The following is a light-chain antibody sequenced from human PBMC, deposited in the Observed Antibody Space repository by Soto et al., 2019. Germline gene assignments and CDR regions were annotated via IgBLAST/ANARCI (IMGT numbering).Light chain of an antibody. CDR2: DVS. Sequence: QCALTQPASVSGSPGQSITISWTGTSSDVGGYNYVSWYQQHPGKAPKLMIYDVSNRPSGVSNRFSGSKSGNTASLTISGLQAEDEADYYCSSYTSSSTPYVFGTGTKVTVL. CDR3: SSYTSSSTPYV. J-gene: IGLJ1*01. CDR1: SSDVGGYNY. V-gene: IGLV2-14*01.